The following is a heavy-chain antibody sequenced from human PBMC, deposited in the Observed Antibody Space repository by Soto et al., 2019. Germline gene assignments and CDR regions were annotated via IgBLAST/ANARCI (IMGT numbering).Heavy chain of an antibody. Sequence: SETLSLTCSVSGGSISSSSYYWGWIRQPPGKGLEWIGSIYYSGSIYYNPSLKSRVTISVDTSKNQFSLKLSSVTAAETAVYYCARGSTGYSSSWYRYWGQGTLVTVSS. CDR1: GGSISSSSYY. J-gene: IGHJ4*02. V-gene: IGHV4-39*01. CDR2: IYYSGSI. D-gene: IGHD6-13*01. CDR3: ARGSTGYSSSWYRY.